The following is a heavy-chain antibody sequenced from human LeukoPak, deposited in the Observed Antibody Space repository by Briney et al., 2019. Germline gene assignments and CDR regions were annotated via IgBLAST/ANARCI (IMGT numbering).Heavy chain of an antibody. CDR1: GYPFTAYY. CDR2: INPNSGDT. V-gene: IGHV1-2*02. CDR3: ARDLTGSGSEIY. D-gene: IGHD3-10*01. Sequence: ASVKVSFKASGYPFTAYYMHWVRQAPGQGGECMGWINPNSGDTNYAQKLQGRVTMTRDTSINTAYMELSRLRSDDTAVYYCARDLTGSGSEIYWGQGTLVTVSS. J-gene: IGHJ4*02.